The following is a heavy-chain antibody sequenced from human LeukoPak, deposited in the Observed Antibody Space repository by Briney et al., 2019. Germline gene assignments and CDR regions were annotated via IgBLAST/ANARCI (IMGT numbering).Heavy chain of an antibody. J-gene: IGHJ4*02. CDR3: ARVEYSSGWPLDY. D-gene: IGHD6-19*01. CDR1: GFTFSSYG. CDR2: IWYDGSNK. Sequence: PGGSQRLSCAASGFTFSSYGMHWVRQAPGKGLEWVAVIWYDGSNKYYADSVKGRFTISRDNSKNTLYLQMNSLRAEDTAVYYCARVEYSSGWPLDYWGQGTLVTVSS. V-gene: IGHV3-33*01.